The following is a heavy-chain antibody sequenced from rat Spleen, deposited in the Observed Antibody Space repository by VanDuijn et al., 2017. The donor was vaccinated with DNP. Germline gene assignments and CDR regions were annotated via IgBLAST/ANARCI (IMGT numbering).Heavy chain of an antibody. Sequence: EVQLQESGPGLVKPSQSLSLTCSVTGYSITSSYRWNWIRKFPGNKLEWMGYINSAGSTNYNPSLKSRISITRDTSKNQFFLQLNSVTTEDTATYYCARLTYNNYFDYWGQGVMVTVSS. CDR2: INSAGST. J-gene: IGHJ2*01. CDR3: ARLTYNNYFDY. CDR1: GYSITSSYR. D-gene: IGHD1-10*01. V-gene: IGHV3-3*01.